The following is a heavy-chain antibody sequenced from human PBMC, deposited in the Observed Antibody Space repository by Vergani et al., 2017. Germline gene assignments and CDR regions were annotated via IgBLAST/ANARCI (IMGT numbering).Heavy chain of an antibody. D-gene: IGHD1-14*01. V-gene: IGHV1-46*02. Sequence: VQLVQSVAEVRKPGASVTVSCTASGYIFKNSYIHWLRQAPGQAFEWMGRSVPILDITNYAQICMGRVSITTDKSTATLYLGLSDLRSEDTAMYYCARDRTETTDDAFDIWGQGTLVSVSS. CDR3: ARDRTETTDDAFDI. J-gene: IGHJ3*02. CDR1: GYIFKNSY. CDR2: SVPILDIT.